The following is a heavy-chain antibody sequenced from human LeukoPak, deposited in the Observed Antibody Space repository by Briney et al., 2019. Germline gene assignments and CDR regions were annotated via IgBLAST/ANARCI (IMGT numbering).Heavy chain of an antibody. D-gene: IGHD3-3*01. CDR1: GFTFSSYG. Sequence: GRSLRLSCAASGFTFSSYGMHWVRQAPGKGLEWVAVISYDGSNKYYADSVKGRFTISRDNSKNTLYLQMNSLRAEDTAVYYCARDREGLRFLEWLPFGPDYWGQGTLVTVSS. CDR3: ARDREGLRFLEWLPFGPDY. J-gene: IGHJ4*02. V-gene: IGHV3-30*03. CDR2: ISYDGSNK.